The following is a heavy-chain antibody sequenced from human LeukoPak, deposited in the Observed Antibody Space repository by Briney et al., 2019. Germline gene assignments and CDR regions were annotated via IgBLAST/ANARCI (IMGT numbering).Heavy chain of an antibody. CDR2: IKQDGSEK. J-gene: IGHJ6*02. Sequence: PGGSLRLSCAASGFTFSSYAMSWVRQAPGKGLEWVANIKQDGSEKYYVDSVKGRFTISRDNAKNSLYLQMNSLRAEDTAVYYCARLTLMVVATYGMDVWGQGTTVTVSS. CDR1: GFTFSSYA. V-gene: IGHV3-7*01. D-gene: IGHD2-15*01. CDR3: ARLTLMVVATYGMDV.